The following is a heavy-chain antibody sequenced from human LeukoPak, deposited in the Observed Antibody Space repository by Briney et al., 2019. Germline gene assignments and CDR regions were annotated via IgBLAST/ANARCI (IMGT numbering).Heavy chain of an antibody. J-gene: IGHJ4*02. Sequence: GGSLRLSCAPSAFAFSSDAMHWVRQAPCKGVEWVAVVSNDGSNKSYAASVRARFTISRENSKNTLSLQMNSLRAENTAVYSCARRMPGYCGEGALVAVSP. CDR3: ARRMPGY. CDR2: VSNDGSNK. V-gene: IGHV3-30*04. D-gene: IGHD2-15*01. CDR1: AFAFSSDA.